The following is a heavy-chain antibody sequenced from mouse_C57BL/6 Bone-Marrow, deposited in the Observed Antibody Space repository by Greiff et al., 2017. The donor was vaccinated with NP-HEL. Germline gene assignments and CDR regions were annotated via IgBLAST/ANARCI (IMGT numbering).Heavy chain of an antibody. CDR3: ERGDTPSMDY. J-gene: IGHJ4*01. CDR2: ISDGGSYT. D-gene: IGHD5-1-1*01. V-gene: IGHV5-4*01. CDR1: GFTFSSYA. Sequence: EVQLQQSGGGLVKPGGSLKLSCAASGFTFSSYAMSWVRQTPEKRLEWVATISDGGSYTYYPDNVKGRFTISRDNAKNNLYLQMSHLKSEDTAMYYCERGDTPSMDYWGQGTSVTVSS.